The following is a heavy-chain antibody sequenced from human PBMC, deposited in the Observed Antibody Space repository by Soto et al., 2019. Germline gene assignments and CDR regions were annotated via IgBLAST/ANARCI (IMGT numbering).Heavy chain of an antibody. Sequence: EVQLVESGGGLVKPGGSLRLSCAASGFTFSSYSMNWVRQAPGKGLEWVSSISSSSSYIYYADSVKGRFTISRDNAKNSLYLQMNSLRAEDTAVYCCARVEMATRGIDDWGQGTLVTVSS. CDR3: ARVEMATRGIDD. D-gene: IGHD5-12*01. V-gene: IGHV3-21*01. J-gene: IGHJ4*02. CDR2: ISSSSSYI. CDR1: GFTFSSYS.